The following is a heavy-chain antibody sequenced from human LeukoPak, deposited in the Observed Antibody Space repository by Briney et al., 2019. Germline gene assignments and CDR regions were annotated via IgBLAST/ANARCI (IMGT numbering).Heavy chain of an antibody. D-gene: IGHD3-9*01. CDR3: ARDGDYDILTGYYNILMDYYMEV. J-gene: IGHJ6*03. CDR2: IKQDGSEK. V-gene: IGHV3-7*01. Sequence: PGGSLRLSCAASGCTFSSYWMSWVRQAPGKGLEWVANIKQDGSEKYYVDSVKGRFTISRDNAKNSLYLQMNSLRAEDTAVYYCARDGDYDILTGYYNILMDYYMEVWGTGTTVTVSS. CDR1: GCTFSSYW.